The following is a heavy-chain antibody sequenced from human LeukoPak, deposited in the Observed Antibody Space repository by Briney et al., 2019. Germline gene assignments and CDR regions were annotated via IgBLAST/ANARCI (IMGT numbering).Heavy chain of an antibody. J-gene: IGHJ4*02. CDR2: ISGSGGST. CDR1: GFTFSSYA. Sequence: GGSLRLSCAASGFTFSSYAMSWVRQAPGEGLEWVSAISGSGGSTYYADSVKGRFTISRDNSKNTLYLQMNSLRAEDTAVYYCAKTVSGSTLYYFDYWGQGTLVTVSS. CDR3: AKTVSGSTLYYFDY. V-gene: IGHV3-23*01. D-gene: IGHD1-26*01.